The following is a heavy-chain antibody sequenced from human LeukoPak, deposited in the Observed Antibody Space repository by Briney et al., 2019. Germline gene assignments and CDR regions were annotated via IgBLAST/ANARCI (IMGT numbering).Heavy chain of an antibody. CDR1: GFTFSDYW. CDR3: ARDQVGGHYQF. Sequence: GGSLRLSCAASGFTFSDYWMTWVRQAPGKGPEWVANIREDGRKAYYVGSVMGRFTISRDNVKNSVYLQMNYLRAEDTVVYYCARDQVGGHYQFWGQGALVAVSS. D-gene: IGHD2-21*02. V-gene: IGHV3-7*01. CDR2: IREDGRKA. J-gene: IGHJ4*02.